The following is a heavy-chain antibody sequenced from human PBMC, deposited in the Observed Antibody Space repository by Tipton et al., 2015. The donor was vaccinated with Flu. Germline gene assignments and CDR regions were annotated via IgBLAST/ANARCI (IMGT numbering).Heavy chain of an antibody. V-gene: IGHV4-59*08. Sequence: TLSLTCTVSGGSITSYYWSWIRQPPGKGLEWIGYIYYSGSTNYNPSLKSRVTISVDTSKNQFSLKLSSVTAAHTAVYYCARRKTVTTRLTYFDYWGQGTLVTVSS. CDR3: ARRKTVTTRLTYFDY. J-gene: IGHJ4*02. CDR1: GGSITSYY. CDR2: IYYSGST. D-gene: IGHD4-17*01.